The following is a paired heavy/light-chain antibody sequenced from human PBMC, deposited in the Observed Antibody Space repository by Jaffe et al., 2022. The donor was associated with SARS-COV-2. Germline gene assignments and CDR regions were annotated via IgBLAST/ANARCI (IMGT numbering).Heavy chain of an antibody. V-gene: IGHV3-23*01. J-gene: IGHJ4*02. D-gene: IGHD3-22*01. CDR1: GLTFTSHA. CDR2: VSAVSGRT. CDR3: AKFGWFLEDPDY. Sequence: EVQLLESGGGLIKPGGSLKLSCAASGLTFTSHAMSWVRQAPGKGLEWVSAVSAVSGRTYYADSVKGRFSISRDNSKNTIYLKMNSLRDEDTAIYYCAKFGWFLEDPDYWGQGTPVTVSS.
Light chain of an antibody. V-gene: IGKV2-30*01. Sequence: DIVMTQSPLSLPVTLGQPASISCRSSQSLVDSDGNTYLNWFHQRPGQSPRRLIYQVSKRDSGVPDRFSGSGSGTDFTLKISRVEADDVGFYYCMQGTHWPPWTFGQATKVEIK. CDR1: QSLVDSDGNTY. CDR2: QVS. J-gene: IGKJ1*01. CDR3: MQGTHWPPWT.